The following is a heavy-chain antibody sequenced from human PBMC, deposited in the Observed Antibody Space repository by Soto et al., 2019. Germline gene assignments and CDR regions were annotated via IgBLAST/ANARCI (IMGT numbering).Heavy chain of an antibody. J-gene: IGHJ6*02. CDR1: GGSISSGDYF. D-gene: IGHD3-9*01. CDR3: ARGLVIRPYYYHGMDV. CDR2: ISSIGST. V-gene: IGHV4-30-4*01. Sequence: VQLQESGPGLVKPSQTLSLTCTVSGGSISSGDYFWSWIRQSPGKGLEWIGYISSIGSTYYNPSLKSRVSVSRDTSKKQFSLKLSSVTTTDTAVYYCARGLVIRPYYYHGMDVWGQGTTVTVSS.